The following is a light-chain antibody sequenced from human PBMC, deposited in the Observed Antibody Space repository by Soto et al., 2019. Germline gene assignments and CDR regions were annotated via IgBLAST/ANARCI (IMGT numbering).Light chain of an antibody. CDR1: QSISKY. V-gene: IGKV1-39*01. J-gene: IGKJ4*01. Sequence: DIQMTQSPSSLSASVGDVVNITCRASQSISKYINWYQQKPGKAPKLLIYAASSLESGVSSRFSGSGSGTEFTVTISSLQPEDFATYYCQQSYSTPLAFGGGTNVEVK. CDR3: QQSYSTPLA. CDR2: AAS.